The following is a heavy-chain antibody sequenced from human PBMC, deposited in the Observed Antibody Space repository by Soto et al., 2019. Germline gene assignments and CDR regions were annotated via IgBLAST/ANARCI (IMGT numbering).Heavy chain of an antibody. V-gene: IGHV1-69*06. J-gene: IGHJ6*02. CDR1: GGTFSSYA. D-gene: IGHD6-13*01. CDR3: ARGGYSSTWSNLLDRSGLDV. CDR2: IVPLFRTT. Sequence: QVQLVQSGAEAQKPGSSVKVYCKTSGGTFSSYAISWVRLAPVQGLEWMVGIVPLFRTTNYAQKFQGRVTITADTYTYTVYMELSGLRSGDTAVYYCARGGYSSTWSNLLDRSGLDVWGQGNTVTVSS.